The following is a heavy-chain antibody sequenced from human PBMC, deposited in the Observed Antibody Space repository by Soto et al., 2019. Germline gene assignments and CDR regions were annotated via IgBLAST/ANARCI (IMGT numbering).Heavy chain of an antibody. J-gene: IGHJ4*02. CDR1: GFTFSRYW. V-gene: IGHV3-74*01. CDR2: INGDGSSI. D-gene: IGHD1-1*01. CDR3: ARNGPEVERYFDY. Sequence: GGSLRLSCAASGFTFSRYWMHWVRQAPGKGLEWVSRINGDGSSIYHADSVRGRFTISRDNAKNTVDLQMNSLRDEDTALYYCARNGPEVERYFDYWGQGVLVTVSS.